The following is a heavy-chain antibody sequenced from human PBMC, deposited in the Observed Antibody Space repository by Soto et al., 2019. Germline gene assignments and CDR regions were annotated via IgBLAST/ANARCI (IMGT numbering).Heavy chain of an antibody. V-gene: IGHV1-69*06. CDR1: GGTFSSYA. J-gene: IGHJ4*02. CDR3: ALGFSRAAVVYFDY. Sequence: QVQLVQSGAEVKKPGSSVKVSCKASGGTFSSYAISWVRQAPGQGLEWMGGIIPIFGTANYAQKFQGRFTITAEKSTRTAYRELSSLRAEDTAVYYCALGFSRAAVVYFDYWGQGTLVTVSS. CDR2: IIPIFGTA. D-gene: IGHD6-13*01.